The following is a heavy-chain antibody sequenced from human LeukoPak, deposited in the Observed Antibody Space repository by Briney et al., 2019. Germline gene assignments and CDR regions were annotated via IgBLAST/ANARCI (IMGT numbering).Heavy chain of an antibody. D-gene: IGHD3-22*01. V-gene: IGHV3-21*01. CDR3: ARDPAYYYDSSGYSPMGY. J-gene: IGHJ4*02. Sequence: GGSLRLSCAASGFTFSSYSMNWVRQAPGKGLEWVSSISSSSSYIYYADSVKGRFTISRDNAKNSLYLQMTSLRAEDTAVYYCARDPAYYYDSSGYSPMGYWGQGTLVTVSS. CDR1: GFTFSSYS. CDR2: ISSSSSYI.